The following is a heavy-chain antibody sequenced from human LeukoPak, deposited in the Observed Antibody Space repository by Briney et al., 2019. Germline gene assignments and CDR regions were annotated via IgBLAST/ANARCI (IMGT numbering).Heavy chain of an antibody. V-gene: IGHV3-21*01. D-gene: IGHD3-22*01. CDR2: ISSSSRDI. Sequence: GSLRLSCAASGFTFTSYAMNWVRQAPGKGLEWVSSISSSSRDINYADSVKGRFTISRDNAWNSLYLQMNSLRAEDTAVYYCARDSDSSGHYYMDYFDYWGQGALVTVSS. CDR3: ARDSDSSGHYYMDYFDY. CDR1: GFTFTSYA. J-gene: IGHJ4*02.